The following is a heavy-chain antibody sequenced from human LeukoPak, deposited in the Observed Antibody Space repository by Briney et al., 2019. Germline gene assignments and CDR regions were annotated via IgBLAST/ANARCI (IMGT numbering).Heavy chain of an antibody. CDR2: ISGSGGST. CDR1: GFTFSSYA. CDR3: AKFDGVQLWLPYYYYMDV. J-gene: IGHJ6*03. D-gene: IGHD5-18*01. Sequence: GGSLRLSCAASGFTFSSYAMSWVRQAPGKGLEWVSAISGSGGSTYYADSVKGRFTISRDNSKNTLYLQMNSLRAEDTAVYYCAKFDGVQLWLPYYYYMDVWGKGTTVTVSS. V-gene: IGHV3-23*01.